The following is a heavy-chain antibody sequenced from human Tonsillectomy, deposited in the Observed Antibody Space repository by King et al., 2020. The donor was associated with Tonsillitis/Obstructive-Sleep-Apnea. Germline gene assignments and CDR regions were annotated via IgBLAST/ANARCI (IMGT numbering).Heavy chain of an antibody. Sequence: TLKESGPTLVKPTQTLTLTCSFSGFSLTTSGVGVGWIRQPPGKAPEWLALIYWDDDKRYSPSLKSRLTITKDTSKNQVVLTMTNMDPVDTATYYCAHTCLTTITTWGYYYYYMDVWGKGTTVTVSS. J-gene: IGHJ6*03. CDR2: IYWDDDK. CDR3: AHTCLTTITTWGYYYYYMDV. CDR1: GFSLTTSGVG. V-gene: IGHV2-5*02. D-gene: IGHD4-11*01.